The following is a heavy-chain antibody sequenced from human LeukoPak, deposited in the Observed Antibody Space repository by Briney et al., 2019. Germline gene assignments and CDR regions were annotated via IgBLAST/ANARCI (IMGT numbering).Heavy chain of an antibody. CDR3: ARGPRNDL. D-gene: IGHD1-14*01. CDR1: GYPFTTYE. CDR2: VHPDTGYG. J-gene: IGHJ5*02. V-gene: IGHV1-8*01. Sequence: SLTLSCTASGYPFTTYEINWVRHAAGQGLDWMGWVHPDTGYGDYAQKFQGRVTMTSDTSISTAYMELSSLRSDDTAVYFCARGPRNDLWGEGTLVTVSS.